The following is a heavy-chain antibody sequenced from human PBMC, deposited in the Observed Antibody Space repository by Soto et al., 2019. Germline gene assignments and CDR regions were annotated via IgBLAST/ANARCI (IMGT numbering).Heavy chain of an antibody. CDR1: GYTFTSYD. J-gene: IGHJ4*02. V-gene: IGHV1-8*01. Sequence: ASVKVSCKASGYTFTSYDINWVRQATGQGLEWMGWMNPNSGNTGYSQKFQGRVTMTRNTSISTAYMELSSLRSEDTAVYSCSRGRTYYYDSSGYYYFDYWGQGTLVTVSS. CDR2: MNPNSGNT. D-gene: IGHD3-22*01. CDR3: SRGRTYYYDSSGYYYFDY.